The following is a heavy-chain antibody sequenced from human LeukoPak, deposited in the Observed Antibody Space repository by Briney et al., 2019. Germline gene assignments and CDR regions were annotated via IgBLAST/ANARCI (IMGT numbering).Heavy chain of an antibody. J-gene: IGHJ4*02. V-gene: IGHV3-48*03. CDR2: ISSSGSTI. CDR1: GFTFSSYE. Sequence: PGGSLRLSCEASGFTFSSYEMNWVRQAPGKGLEWVSHISSSGSTIYYTDSVKGRFTISRDNAKNSLYLQMNSLRAEDTAVYYCARERAVVRYFDYWGQGTLVTVSS. D-gene: IGHD4-23*01. CDR3: ARERAVVRYFDY.